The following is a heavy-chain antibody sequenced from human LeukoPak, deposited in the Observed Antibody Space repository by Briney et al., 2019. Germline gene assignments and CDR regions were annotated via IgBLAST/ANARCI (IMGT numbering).Heavy chain of an antibody. J-gene: IGHJ6*03. CDR2: INTDGSST. V-gene: IGHV3-74*01. Sequence: GGSLRLSCAASGFTFSSYWMHWVRQAPGKGLVWVSRINTDGSSTSYADSVKGRFTISRDNAKNTLYLQMNSLRAEDTAVYYCARDPTYYDSWSGPPNSYYYMDGWGKGTTVTVSS. CDR1: GFTFSSYW. D-gene: IGHD3-3*01. CDR3: ARDPTYYDSWSGPPNSYYYMDG.